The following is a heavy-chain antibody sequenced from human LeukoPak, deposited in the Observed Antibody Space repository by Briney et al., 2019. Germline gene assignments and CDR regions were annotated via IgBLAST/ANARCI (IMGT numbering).Heavy chain of an antibody. J-gene: IGHJ4*01. CDR1: GGSISNGDYY. V-gene: IGHV4-39*07. D-gene: IGHD6-25*01. CDR3: ARQLPTAAADTRGYFDY. CDR2: IFDGETT. Sequence: PSETLSLTCSVSGGSISNGDYYWGWIRQAPGKGLEWIGSIFDGETTHYNPSPKNRATISVDISKNQFSLKLTSVTAADATMYYCARQLPTAAADTRGYFDYWGQGTVVTVSS.